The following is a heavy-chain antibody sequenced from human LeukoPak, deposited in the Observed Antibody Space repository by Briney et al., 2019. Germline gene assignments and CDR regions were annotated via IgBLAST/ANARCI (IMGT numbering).Heavy chain of an antibody. D-gene: IGHD6-6*01. V-gene: IGHV4-59*08. CDR3: ARHKPPPYSSSSNTMDV. CDR2: IYYSAGT. Sequence: SETLSLTCTVSGGSISSYYWGWIRQPPGKGLEWIGYIYYSAGTKYNPSLKSRGTISVDTSKNQFSLKLTSVTAADTAVYYCARHKPPPYSSSSNTMDVWGQGTTVTVSS. CDR1: GGSISSYY. J-gene: IGHJ6*02.